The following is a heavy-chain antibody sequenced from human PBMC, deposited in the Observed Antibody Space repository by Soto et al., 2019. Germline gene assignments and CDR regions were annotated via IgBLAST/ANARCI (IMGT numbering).Heavy chain of an antibody. CDR1: GGSISSYY. CDR2: IYYSGST. CDR3: ARRYGPCFDY. V-gene: IGHV4-59*08. D-gene: IGHD5-18*01. Sequence: PSETLSLTCTVSGGSISSYYWSWIRQPPGKGLEWIGYIYYSGSTNYNPSLKSRVTISVDTSKNQFSLKLSSVTAAETAVYYCARRYGPCFDYWGQGTLVTVSS. J-gene: IGHJ4*02.